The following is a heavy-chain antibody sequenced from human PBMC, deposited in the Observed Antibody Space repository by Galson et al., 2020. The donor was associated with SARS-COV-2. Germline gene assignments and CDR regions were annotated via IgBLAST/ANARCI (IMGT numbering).Heavy chain of an antibody. CDR2: IYYNGRT. V-gene: IGHV4-39*07. Sequence: ASETLSLTCTVSSGFLDSTSYYWGWIRQPPGKGLEWIGSIYYNGRTFYNQSLNSRVTISVETSKNRFSLRLTSVTAADTALYYCARKSATYDNWGQGILVTVSS. CDR1: SGFLDSTSYY. CDR3: ARKSATYDN. D-gene: IGHD5-12*01. J-gene: IGHJ4*02.